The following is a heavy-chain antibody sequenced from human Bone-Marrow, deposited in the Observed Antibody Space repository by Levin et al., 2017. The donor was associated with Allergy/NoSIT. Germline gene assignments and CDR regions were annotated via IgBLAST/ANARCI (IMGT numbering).Heavy chain of an antibody. CDR1: GYTFTSYD. CDR3: ARGRSIVAGGRRSDY. Sequence: ASVKVSCKASGYTFTSYDINWVRQATGQGLEWMGWMNPNSGNTGYAQKFQGRVTMTKNTSISTAYMELSSLRSEDTAVYYCARGRSIVAGGRRSDYWGQGTLVTVSS. CDR2: MNPNSGNT. D-gene: IGHD6-13*01. V-gene: IGHV1-8*01. J-gene: IGHJ4*02.